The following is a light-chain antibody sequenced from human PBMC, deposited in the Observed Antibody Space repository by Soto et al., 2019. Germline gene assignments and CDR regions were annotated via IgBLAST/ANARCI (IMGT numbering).Light chain of an antibody. Sequence: EILVTQSPALLSLSPGERVTLSCRASQSVISSIAWYQQKLGQAPRLLIYGASTRATGIPARFSGSGSGTEFFLTISSLQSEDFAMYYCQHYNNWLGTFGGGTKVDIK. V-gene: IGKV3-15*01. CDR1: QSVISS. CDR2: GAS. CDR3: QHYNNWLGT. J-gene: IGKJ4*01.